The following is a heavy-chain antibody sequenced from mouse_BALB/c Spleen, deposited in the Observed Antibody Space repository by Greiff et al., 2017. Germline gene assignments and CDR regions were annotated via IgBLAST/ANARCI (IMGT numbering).Heavy chain of an antibody. V-gene: IGHV14-1*02. Sequence: EVQLVESGAELVRPGALVKLSCKASGFNIKDYYMHWVKQRPEQGLEWIGWIDPENGNTIYDPKFQGKASITADTSSNTAYLQLSSLTSEDTAVYYCASYYYGSSAFAYWGQGTLVTVSA. CDR1: GFNIKDYY. J-gene: IGHJ3*01. D-gene: IGHD1-1*01. CDR2: IDPENGNT. CDR3: ASYYYGSSAFAY.